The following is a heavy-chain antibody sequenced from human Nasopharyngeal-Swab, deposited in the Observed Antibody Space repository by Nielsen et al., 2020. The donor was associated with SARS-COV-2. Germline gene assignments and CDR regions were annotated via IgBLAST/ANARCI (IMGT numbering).Heavy chain of an antibody. CDR2: ISSSSSTI. Sequence: WIRQPPGKGLEWVSYISSSSSTIYYADSVKGRFTISRDNAKNSLYLQMNSLRAEDTAVYYCAKSVYDILTTSDYWGQGTLVTVSS. J-gene: IGHJ4*02. V-gene: IGHV3-11*01. CDR3: AKSVYDILTTSDY. D-gene: IGHD3-9*01.